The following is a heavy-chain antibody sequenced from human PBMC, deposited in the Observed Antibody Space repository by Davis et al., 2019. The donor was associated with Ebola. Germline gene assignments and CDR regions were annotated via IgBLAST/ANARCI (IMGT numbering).Heavy chain of an antibody. CDR1: GGSISSYY. D-gene: IGHD3-22*01. J-gene: IGHJ3*02. CDR2: IYYSGST. CDR3: ARITMTRGAFDI. V-gene: IGHV4-59*08. Sequence: SETLSLTCTVSGGSISSYYWSWIRQPPGKGLEWIGYIYYSGSTNYNPPLKSRVTISVGTSKNQFSLKLSSVTAADTAVYYCARITMTRGAFDIWGQGTMVTVSS.